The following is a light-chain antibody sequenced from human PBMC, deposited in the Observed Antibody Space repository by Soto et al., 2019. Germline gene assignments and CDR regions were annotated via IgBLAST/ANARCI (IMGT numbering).Light chain of an antibody. J-gene: IGKJ1*01. CDR2: DSS. V-gene: IGKV3-20*01. Sequence: DIVLTQSPDTLSLSPGERVTLSCRASQRVSLSYLVWYQQKPGQAPRLLIYDSSTRASGVPDRFDGGGSGTDFTLTITSLEPEDSAVYYCQQYARSSRTFGQGTKVDIK. CDR3: QQYARSSRT. CDR1: QRVSLSY.